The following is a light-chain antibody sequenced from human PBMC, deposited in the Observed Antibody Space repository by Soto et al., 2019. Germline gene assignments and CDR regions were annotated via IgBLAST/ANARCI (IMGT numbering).Light chain of an antibody. CDR1: QGISNC. J-gene: IGKJ4*01. V-gene: IGKV1-27*01. CDR3: QQYNSAPRT. CDR2: AAS. Sequence: DVQMTQAPSSLSASVGDRVTITCRASQGISNCFAWYQQKPGQVPKLLIYAASILQSGVPSRFSGSGSGTDFTLTITGLQPEDVATYYCQQYNSAPRTFGGGTKVEIK.